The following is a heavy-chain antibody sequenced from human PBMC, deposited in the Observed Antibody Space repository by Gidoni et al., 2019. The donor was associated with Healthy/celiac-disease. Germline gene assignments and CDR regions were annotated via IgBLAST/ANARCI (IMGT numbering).Heavy chain of an antibody. Sequence: YYMHWVRQAPGQGLEWMGWINPNSGGTNYAQKFQGRVTIARDTSISTAYMELSRLRSDDTAVYYCARAPQPCTGYSSSWFYYYYGMDVWGQGTTVTVSS. J-gene: IGHJ6*02. CDR1: YY. D-gene: IGHD6-13*01. CDR3: ARAPQPCTGYSSSWFYYYYGMDV. V-gene: IGHV1-2*02. CDR2: INPNSGGT.